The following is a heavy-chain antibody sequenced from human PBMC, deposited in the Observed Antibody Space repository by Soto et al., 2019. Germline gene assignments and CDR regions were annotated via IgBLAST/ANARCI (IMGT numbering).Heavy chain of an antibody. CDR3: GKSSRRDYYYYYGMDV. V-gene: IGHV1-69*01. Sequence: QVQLVQSGAEVKKPGSSVKVSCKASGGTFSSYAISWVRQAPGQGLEWMGGIIPNFGTANYAQKFQGRVTITADESTSTAYMELSSMRTEDTAVYYCGKSSRRDYYYYYGMDVWGQGTTVTVSS. J-gene: IGHJ6*02. CDR1: GGTFSSYA. CDR2: IIPNFGTA. D-gene: IGHD2-15*01.